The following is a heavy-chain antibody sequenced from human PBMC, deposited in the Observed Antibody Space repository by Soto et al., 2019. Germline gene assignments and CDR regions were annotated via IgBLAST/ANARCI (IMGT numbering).Heavy chain of an antibody. Sequence: SETLSLTCTVSGGSISSYYWSWIRQPPGKGLEWIGYIYYSGSTNYNPSLKSRVTISVDTSKNQFSLKLSSVTAADTAVYYCARPSPRYCSGGSCLEFPDAFDIWGQGTMVIVS. CDR1: GGSISSYY. J-gene: IGHJ3*02. V-gene: IGHV4-59*08. D-gene: IGHD2-15*01. CDR3: ARPSPRYCSGGSCLEFPDAFDI. CDR2: IYYSGST.